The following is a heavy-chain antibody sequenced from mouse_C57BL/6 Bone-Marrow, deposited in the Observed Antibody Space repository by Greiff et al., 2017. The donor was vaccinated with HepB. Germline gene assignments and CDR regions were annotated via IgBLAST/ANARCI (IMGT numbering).Heavy chain of an antibody. CDR3: TPPTIVTTDAY. Sequence: EVQLQQSGAELVRPGASVKLSCTASGFNIKDDYMHWVKQRPEQGLEWIGWIDPENGDTEYASKFQGKATITADTSSNTAYLQLSSLPSEDTAVYYCTPPTIVTTDAYWGQGTLVTVSA. V-gene: IGHV14-4*01. CDR1: GFNIKDDY. CDR2: IDPENGDT. D-gene: IGHD2-5*01. J-gene: IGHJ3*01.